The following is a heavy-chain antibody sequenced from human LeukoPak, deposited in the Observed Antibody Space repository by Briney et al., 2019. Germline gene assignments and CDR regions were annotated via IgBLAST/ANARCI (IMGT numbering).Heavy chain of an antibody. D-gene: IGHD2-15*01. CDR3: ARDGVQGATPFYFDF. Sequence: GGSLRLSCSASGFIFGSYSMNWVRQAPGKGLQWVSYISGGSTNVFYADSVEGRFTISRDNAENSLYLQMNSLRAEDTAVYYCARDGVQGATPFYFDFWGQGALVTVSS. CDR1: GFIFGSYS. V-gene: IGHV3-48*01. CDR2: ISGGSTNV. J-gene: IGHJ4*01.